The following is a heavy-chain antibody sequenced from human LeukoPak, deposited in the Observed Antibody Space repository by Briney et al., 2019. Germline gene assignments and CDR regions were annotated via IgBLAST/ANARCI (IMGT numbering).Heavy chain of an antibody. V-gene: IGHV4-30-4*01. J-gene: IGHJ5*01. CDR1: GGSISSGDNN. D-gene: IGHD5-12*01. Sequence: PSETLSLTCTVSGGSISSGDNNWGWHGQPPGRGLEWIGYIYYRGTTYDNPSLTIRVSMSVDVTTNRFSLIVTSVTAAYTAVYYCVREKCGSSIIDSWGQGTLVIVSS. CDR2: IYYRGTT. CDR3: VREKCGSSIIDS.